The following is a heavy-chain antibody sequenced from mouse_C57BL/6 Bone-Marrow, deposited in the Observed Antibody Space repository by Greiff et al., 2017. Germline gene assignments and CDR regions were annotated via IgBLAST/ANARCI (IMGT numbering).Heavy chain of an antibody. J-gene: IGHJ3*01. CDR3: TGREVTGFAY. CDR2: IRLKSDNYAT. V-gene: IGHV6-3*01. Sequence: EVKLVESGGGLVQPGGSMKLSCVASGFTFSNYWMNWVRQSPEKGLEWVAQIRLKSDNYATHYAESVKGRFTISRDDSKSSVYLQMNNLRAEDTGIYYCTGREVTGFAYWGQGTLVTVSA. D-gene: IGHD2-2*01. CDR1: GFTFSNYW.